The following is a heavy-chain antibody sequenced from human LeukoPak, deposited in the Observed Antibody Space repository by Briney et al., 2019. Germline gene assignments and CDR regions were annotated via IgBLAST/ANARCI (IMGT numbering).Heavy chain of an antibody. CDR1: GFTFRNAW. D-gene: IGHD3-10*01. Sequence: PGGSLRLSCAASGFTFRNAWMTWVRQAPGKGLEWVSAISGSGGSTYYADSVKGRFTISRDNSKNTLYLQMNSLRAEDAAVYYCAKDLIESGVPWFGEYFDYWGQGTLVTVSS. J-gene: IGHJ4*02. CDR2: ISGSGGST. CDR3: AKDLIESGVPWFGEYFDY. V-gene: IGHV3-23*01.